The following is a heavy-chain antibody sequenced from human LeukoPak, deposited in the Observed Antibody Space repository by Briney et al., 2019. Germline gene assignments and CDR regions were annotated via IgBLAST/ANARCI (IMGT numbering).Heavy chain of an antibody. CDR2: INPNSGGT. CDR3: ARDSGGSDAFDI. V-gene: IGHV1-2*02. CDR1: GYTFTGYY. Sequence: ASVKVSCKASGYTFTGYYMHWVRQAPGQGLEWMGWINPNSGGTNYAQKFQGRVTMTRDTSISTAYMELSRLRSEDTAVYYCARDSGGSDAFDIWGQGTMVTVSS. D-gene: IGHD1-26*01. J-gene: IGHJ3*02.